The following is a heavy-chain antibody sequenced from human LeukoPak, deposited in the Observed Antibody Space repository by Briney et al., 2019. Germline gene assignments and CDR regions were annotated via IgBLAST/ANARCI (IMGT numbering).Heavy chain of an antibody. V-gene: IGHV4-30-2*01. J-gene: IGHJ4*02. D-gene: IGHD3-10*01. CDR1: GGSISSGGYS. CDR2: IYHSGST. Sequence: SQTLSLTCAVSGGSISSGGYSWSWIRQPPGKGLEWIGYIYHSGSTYYNPSLKSRVTISVDRSKNQFSLKLSSVTAADTAVYYCARGMGDGSYYWGQGTLVTVSS. CDR3: ARGMGDGSYY.